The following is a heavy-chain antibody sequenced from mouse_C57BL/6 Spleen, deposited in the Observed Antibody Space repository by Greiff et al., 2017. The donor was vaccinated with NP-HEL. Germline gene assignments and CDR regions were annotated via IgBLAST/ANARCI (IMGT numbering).Heavy chain of an antibody. J-gene: IGHJ3*01. V-gene: IGHV1-52*01. D-gene: IGHD1-1*01. Sequence: VQLQQSGAELVRPGSSVKLSCKASGYTFTSYWMHWVKQRPIQGLEWIGNIDPSDSETHYNQKFKDKATLTVDKSSSTAYMQLSSLTSEDSAFYYCARGGNYYGSLFAYWGQGTLVTVSA. CDR3: ARGGNYYGSLFAY. CDR1: GYTFTSYW. CDR2: IDPSDSET.